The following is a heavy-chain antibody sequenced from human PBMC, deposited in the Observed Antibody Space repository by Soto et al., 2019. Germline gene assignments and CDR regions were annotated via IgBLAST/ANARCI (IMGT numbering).Heavy chain of an antibody. D-gene: IGHD6-13*01. J-gene: IGHJ6*02. CDR1: GYTFTSYD. CDR3: ARGLQKLDYYYYYGMDV. Sequence: GASVKVSCKASGYTFTSYDINWVRQATGQGLEWMGWMNPNSGNTGYAQKFQGRVTMTRNTSISTAYMELSSLRSEDTAVYYCARGLQKLDYYYYYGMDVWGQGTTVTVSS. CDR2: MNPNSGNT. V-gene: IGHV1-8*01.